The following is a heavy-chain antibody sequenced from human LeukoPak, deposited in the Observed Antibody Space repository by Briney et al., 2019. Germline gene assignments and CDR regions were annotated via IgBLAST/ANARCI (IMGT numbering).Heavy chain of an antibody. CDR1: GGSFSGYY. CDR3: ARGPPFDY. J-gene: IGHJ4*02. V-gene: IGHV4-34*01. CDR2: INHSGST. Sequence: SETLSLTCAVYGGSFSGYYWSWIRQPPGKGLEWIGEINHSGSTNYNPSLKSRVTISVDTSKNQFSLKLSSVTAADTAVYYCARGPPFDYWGQGTLVTVSS.